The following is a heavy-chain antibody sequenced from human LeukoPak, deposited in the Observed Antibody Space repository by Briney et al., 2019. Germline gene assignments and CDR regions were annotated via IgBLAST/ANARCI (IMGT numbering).Heavy chain of an antibody. Sequence: ASVKVSCKASGYTFTGYYMHWVRQAPGQGLEWMGWINPNSGGTNYAQKFQGRVTMTRDTSITTAYMELSRLRSDDTAVYYCARQSGIAARGYFDYWGQGTLVTVSS. J-gene: IGHJ4*02. CDR1: GYTFTGYY. D-gene: IGHD6-6*01. CDR3: ARQSGIAARGYFDY. CDR2: INPNSGGT. V-gene: IGHV1-2*02.